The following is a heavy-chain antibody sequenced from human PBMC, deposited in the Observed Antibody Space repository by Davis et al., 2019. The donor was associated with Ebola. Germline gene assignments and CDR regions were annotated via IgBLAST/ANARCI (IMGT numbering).Heavy chain of an antibody. CDR2: IKQDGSEK. Sequence: GGSLRLSCAASGFTFSDYYMSWVRQAPGKGLEWVANIKQDGSEKYYVDSVKGRFTISRDNAKNSLYLQMNSLRAEDTAVYYCARGGYNWGYWGQGTLVTVSS. CDR1: GFTFSDYY. J-gene: IGHJ4*02. CDR3: ARGGYNWGY. V-gene: IGHV3-7*01. D-gene: IGHD5-24*01.